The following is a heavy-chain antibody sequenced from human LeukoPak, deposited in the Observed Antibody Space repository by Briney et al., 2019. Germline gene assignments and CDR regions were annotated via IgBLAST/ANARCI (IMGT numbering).Heavy chain of an antibody. CDR2: IGIDSGNT. Sequence: GGSLRLSCAASGFTFSDCSMNWVRQAPGKGLEWISYIGIDSGNTNYADSVKGRFTISGDKAKNSLYLQMNSLRVEDTAVYYCARDYKYAFDNWGQGTLVTVSS. D-gene: IGHD5-24*01. J-gene: IGHJ4*02. CDR1: GFTFSDCS. V-gene: IGHV3-48*01. CDR3: ARDYKYAFDN.